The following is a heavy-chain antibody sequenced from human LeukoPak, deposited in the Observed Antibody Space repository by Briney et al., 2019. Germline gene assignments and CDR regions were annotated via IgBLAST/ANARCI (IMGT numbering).Heavy chain of an antibody. CDR1: GFTVSSNY. CDR3: ARRFGFRGNYYCYGMDV. J-gene: IGHJ6*04. V-gene: IGHV3-53*01. Sequence: GGSLRLSCAASGFTVSSNYVSWVRQAPGKGLEWVSDIYSGGSTYYSDSVKGRFTISRDNSKNTLYLQMDSLRAEDTAVYYCARRFGFRGNYYCYGMDVWGKGTTVTVSS. D-gene: IGHD3-16*01. CDR2: IYSGGST.